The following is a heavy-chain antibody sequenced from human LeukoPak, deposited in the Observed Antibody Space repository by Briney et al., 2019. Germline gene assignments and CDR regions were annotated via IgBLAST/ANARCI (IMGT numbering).Heavy chain of an antibody. D-gene: IGHD5-18*01. CDR1: GFTFSSYS. V-gene: IGHV3-21*01. CDR2: ISSSSSYI. J-gene: IGHJ5*02. CDR3: ARVSTGIQLWFEYNWFDP. Sequence: GGSLRLSCAASGFTFSSYSMNWVRQAPGKGLEWVSSISSSSSYIYYADSVKGRFTISRDNAKNSLYLQMNSLRAEDTAVYYCARVSTGIQLWFEYNWFDPWGQGTLVTVSS.